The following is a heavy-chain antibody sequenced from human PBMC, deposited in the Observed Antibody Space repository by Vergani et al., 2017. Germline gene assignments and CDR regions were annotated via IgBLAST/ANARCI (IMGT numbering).Heavy chain of an antibody. CDR1: GFTFSSYA. J-gene: IGHJ4*02. CDR2: ISGSGGST. D-gene: IGHD3-9*01. V-gene: IGHV3-23*01. Sequence: EVQLLEFGGGLVQPGGSLRLSCAASGFTFSSYAMSWVRQAPGKGLEWVSAISGSGGSTYYADSVKGRFTISRDNSKNTLYLQMNSLRAEDTAVYYCAKDHYDILTGYYNGGWGQGTLVTVSS. CDR3: AKDHYDILTGYYNGG.